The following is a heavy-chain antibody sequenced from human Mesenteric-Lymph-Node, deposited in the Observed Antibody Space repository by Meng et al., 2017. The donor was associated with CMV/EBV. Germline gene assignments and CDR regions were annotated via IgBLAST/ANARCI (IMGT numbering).Heavy chain of an antibody. CDR1: GFTFSSYS. V-gene: IGHV3-48*04. D-gene: IGHD2-2*03. J-gene: IGHJ2*01. CDR3: ARGGYCSSTSCYPGYFDL. Sequence: GESLKISCAASGFTFSSYSMNWVRQAPGKGLEWVSYISSSSSTIYYADSVKGRFTISRDNAKNSLYLQMNSLRAEDTAVYYCARGGYCSSTSCYPGYFDLWGRGTLVTVST. CDR2: ISSSSSTI.